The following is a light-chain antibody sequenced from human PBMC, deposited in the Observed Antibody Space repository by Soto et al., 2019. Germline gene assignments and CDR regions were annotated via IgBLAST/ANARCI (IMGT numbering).Light chain of an antibody. Sequence: QSALTQPASVSGSPGQSITIACTGTSSDVGDYDYVSWYQQYAGKAPKMMIYEVSNRPSGVSNRCSGSKSGNTASLTISGLQAEDEADYYCSSYRSSNTLLFGGGTKLTVL. V-gene: IGLV2-14*01. CDR1: SSDVGDYDY. CDR2: EVS. J-gene: IGLJ2*01. CDR3: SSYRSSNTLL.